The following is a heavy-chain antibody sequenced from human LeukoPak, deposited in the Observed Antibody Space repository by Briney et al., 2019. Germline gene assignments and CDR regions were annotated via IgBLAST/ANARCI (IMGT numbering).Heavy chain of an antibody. J-gene: IGHJ5*02. V-gene: IGHV4-61*02. D-gene: IGHD2-15*01. Sequence: SETLSLTCTVSGGSINSGSHYWSWIRQPAGKGLEWIGRVYTSGSTNYNPSLKSRVTISVDTSKNQFSLKLSSVTAADTAVYYCAGGYCGGGSCYPQWFDPWGQGTLVIVSS. CDR2: VYTSGST. CDR3: AGGYCGGGSCYPQWFDP. CDR1: GGSINSGSHY.